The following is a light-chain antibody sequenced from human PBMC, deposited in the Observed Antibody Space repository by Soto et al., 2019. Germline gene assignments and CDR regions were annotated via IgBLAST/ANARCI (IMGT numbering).Light chain of an antibody. V-gene: IGKV1-5*03. CDR3: QQSFT. CDR2: KAS. CDR1: QSISSW. J-gene: IGKJ3*01. Sequence: DIQMTQSPSTLSASVGDRVTITCRASQSISSWLAWYQQKPVKAPKLLIYKASSLESGVPSRFSGSGSGTEFTLTISSLQPDDFETYYCQQSFTFGPGTKVDIK.